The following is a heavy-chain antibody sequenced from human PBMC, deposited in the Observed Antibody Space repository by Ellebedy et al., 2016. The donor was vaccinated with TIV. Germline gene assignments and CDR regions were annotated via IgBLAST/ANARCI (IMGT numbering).Heavy chain of an antibody. CDR3: ARKIGESWFDP. J-gene: IGHJ5*02. CDR2: IYHSGST. CDR1: GGTISSGDHY. Sequence: MPSETLSLTCTVSGGTISSGDHYWSWIRQPPGKGLEWIGYIYHSGSTYYNPSLKSRVTISVHTSKNQFSLQLRSVTAADTAIYYRARKIGESWFDPWGQGTLVTVSS. D-gene: IGHD3-16*01. V-gene: IGHV4-30-4*01.